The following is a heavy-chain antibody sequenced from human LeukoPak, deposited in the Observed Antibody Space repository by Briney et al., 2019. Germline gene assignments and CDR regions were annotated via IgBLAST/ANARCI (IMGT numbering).Heavy chain of an antibody. J-gene: IGHJ6*03. Sequence: GGSLRLSCAASGFTFSSYAMSWVRQAPGKGLEWVSAISGSGGSTYYADSVKGRFTISRDNSKNTLYLQMNSLRAEDTAVYYCAKAGTYSSSLYYYMDVWGKGTTVTVSS. CDR1: GFTFSSYA. CDR2: ISGSGGST. D-gene: IGHD6-13*01. V-gene: IGHV3-23*01. CDR3: AKAGTYSSSLYYYMDV.